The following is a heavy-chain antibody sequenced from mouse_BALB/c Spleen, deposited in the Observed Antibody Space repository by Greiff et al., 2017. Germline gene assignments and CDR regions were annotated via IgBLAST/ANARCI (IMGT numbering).Heavy chain of an antibody. V-gene: IGHV1-80*01. CDR3: ASRYDEAWFAY. CDR2: IYPGDGDT. Sequence: QVQLKQSGAELVRPGSSVKISCKASGYAFSSYWMNWVKQRPGQGLEWIGQIYPGDGDTNYNGKFKGKATLTADKSSSTAYMQLSSLTSEDSAVYFCASRYDEAWFAYWGQGTLVTVSA. D-gene: IGHD2-14*01. CDR1: GYAFSSYW. J-gene: IGHJ3*01.